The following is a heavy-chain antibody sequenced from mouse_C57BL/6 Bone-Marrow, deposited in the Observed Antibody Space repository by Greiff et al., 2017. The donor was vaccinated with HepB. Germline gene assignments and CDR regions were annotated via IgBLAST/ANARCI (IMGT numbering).Heavy chain of an antibody. CDR2: IDPENGDT. D-gene: IGHD1-1*01. CDR1: GFNIKDYY. V-gene: IGHV14-4*01. J-gene: IGHJ3*01. CDR3: TPAPYYGSSLAY. Sequence: VQLQQSGAELVRPGASVKLSCTASGFNIKDYYMHWVKQRPEQGLEWIGWIDPENGDTEYASKFQGKATITADTSSNTAYLQLSSLTSEDTAVYYCTPAPYYGSSLAYWGQGTLVTVSA.